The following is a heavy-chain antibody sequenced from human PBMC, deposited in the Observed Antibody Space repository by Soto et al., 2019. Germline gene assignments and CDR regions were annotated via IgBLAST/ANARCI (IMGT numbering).Heavy chain of an antibody. CDR1: GGSISSSSNY. Sequence: PSETLSLTCTVSGGSISSSSNYWGWIRQPPGKGLEWIGSIYYSGSTYYNPSLKSRVTISVDTSKNQFSLKLSSVTAADTAVYYCAREDDILTGFDYWGQGTLVTVSS. V-gene: IGHV4-39*02. J-gene: IGHJ4*02. CDR3: AREDDILTGFDY. CDR2: IYYSGST. D-gene: IGHD3-9*01.